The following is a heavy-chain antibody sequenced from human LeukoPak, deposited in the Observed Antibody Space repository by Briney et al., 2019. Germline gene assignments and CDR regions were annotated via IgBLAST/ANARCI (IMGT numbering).Heavy chain of an antibody. J-gene: IGHJ4*02. Sequence: PSETLSLTCTVSGGSISTYYWKWIRQPAGQGLEWIGHIYSSGSANYNPSLKSRVTMSVDTSKNQFSLRLTSVTAADTAVYYYARRAGNSWFFDYWGQGILVTVSS. D-gene: IGHD6-13*01. V-gene: IGHV4-4*07. CDR3: ARRAGNSWFFDY. CDR2: IYSSGSA. CDR1: GGSISTYY.